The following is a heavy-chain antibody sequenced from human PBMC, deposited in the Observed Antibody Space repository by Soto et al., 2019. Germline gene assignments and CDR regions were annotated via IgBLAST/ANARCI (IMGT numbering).Heavy chain of an antibody. Sequence: ASVKVSCKASGYTFTSYAMHWVRQAPGQRLEWMGWINAGNGNTKYSQKFQGRVTMTRDTSTSTVYMELSSLRSEDTAVYYCARSDLRYFDWPFDYWGQGTLVTVSS. J-gene: IGHJ4*02. CDR1: GYTFTSYA. D-gene: IGHD3-9*01. V-gene: IGHV1-3*01. CDR2: INAGNGNT. CDR3: ARSDLRYFDWPFDY.